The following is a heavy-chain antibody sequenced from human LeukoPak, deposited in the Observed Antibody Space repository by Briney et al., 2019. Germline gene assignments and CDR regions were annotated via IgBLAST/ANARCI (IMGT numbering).Heavy chain of an antibody. CDR3: AKDKTGLAAAGTFDY. V-gene: IGHV3-9*01. J-gene: IGHJ4*02. Sequence: GGSLRLSCAASGFTFSSYAMHWVRQAPGKGLEWVSGISWNSGSIGYADSVKGRFTISRDNAKNSLYLQMNSLRAEDTALYYCAKDKTGLAAAGTFDYWGQGTLVTVSS. CDR1: GFTFSSYA. CDR2: ISWNSGSI. D-gene: IGHD6-13*01.